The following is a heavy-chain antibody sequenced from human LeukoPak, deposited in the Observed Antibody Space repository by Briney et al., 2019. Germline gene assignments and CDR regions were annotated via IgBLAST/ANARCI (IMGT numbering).Heavy chain of an antibody. D-gene: IGHD6-19*01. CDR2: IYTSGST. CDR3: ARPQQQWLRRTVFDP. CDR1: GGSISSGSYY. Sequence: SETLSLTCTVSGGSISSGSYYWSWIRQPAGKGLEWIGRIYTSGSTNYNPSLKSRVTISVDTSKNQFSLKLSSVTAADTAVYYCARPQQQWLRRTVFDPWGQGTLVTVSS. V-gene: IGHV4-61*02. J-gene: IGHJ5*02.